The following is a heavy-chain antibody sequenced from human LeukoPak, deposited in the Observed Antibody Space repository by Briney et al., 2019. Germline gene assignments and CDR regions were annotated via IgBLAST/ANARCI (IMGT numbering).Heavy chain of an antibody. V-gene: IGHV5-51*01. J-gene: IGHJ4*02. CDR2: IYGADSDT. CDR3: ARHRPYSSSRPYYFDY. Sequence: GESLKISCKGSGYSFASYWIGWVRHMPGKGLEWMGIIYGADSDTKYSQSFQGQVTISADKSINNAYLQWSSLKVSDTAMYYCARHRPYSSSRPYYFDYWGQGTLVTVSS. CDR1: GYSFASYW. D-gene: IGHD6-13*01.